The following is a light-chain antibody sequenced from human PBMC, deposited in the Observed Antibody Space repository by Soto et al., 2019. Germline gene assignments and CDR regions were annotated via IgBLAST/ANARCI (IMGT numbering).Light chain of an antibody. CDR2: EGS. Sequence: QSALTQPASVSGSPGQSITISCTGTSGDVGNYDFVSWYQQHPGKAPKLMIYEGSKRPSGISYRFSGSKSATTASLTISGLQAEDEADYYCCSYAGSGTFDVIFGGGTKLTVL. V-gene: IGLV2-23*03. CDR1: SGDVGNYDF. CDR3: CSYAGSGTFDVI. J-gene: IGLJ2*01.